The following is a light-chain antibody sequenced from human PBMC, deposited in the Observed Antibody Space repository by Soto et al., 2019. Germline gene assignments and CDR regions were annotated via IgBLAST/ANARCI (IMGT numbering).Light chain of an antibody. J-gene: IGLJ1*01. V-gene: IGLV3-21*02. CDR2: DDR. Sequence: SYELSQPPSVSVAPGQTARITCGGNNIGSYNVHWYQQKPGLAPVLVVYDDRDRPSGIPERFSGSNSGNTAALTISRVEAGDEADYYCQVWDTTSDHFFFGTGIKLTVL. CDR1: NIGSYN. CDR3: QVWDTTSDHFF.